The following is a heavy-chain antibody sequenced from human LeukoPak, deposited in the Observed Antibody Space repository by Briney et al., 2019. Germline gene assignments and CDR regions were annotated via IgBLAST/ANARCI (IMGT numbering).Heavy chain of an antibody. J-gene: IGHJ4*02. CDR3: AKDRSQWLVWDKYYFDY. V-gene: IGHV3-23*01. CDR1: GFTFSSYA. D-gene: IGHD6-19*01. CDR2: ISGSGGST. Sequence: GGSLRLSCAASGFTFSSYAMSWVRQAPGKGLEWVSAISGSGGSTYYADSVKGRFTISRDNSKNTLYLQMNSLRAEDTAVYYCAKDRSQWLVWDKYYFDYWGQGTLVTVSS.